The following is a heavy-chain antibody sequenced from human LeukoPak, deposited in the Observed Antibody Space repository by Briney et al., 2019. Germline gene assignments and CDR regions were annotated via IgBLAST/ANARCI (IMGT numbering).Heavy chain of an antibody. D-gene: IGHD1-26*01. J-gene: IGHJ3*02. CDR2: IVVGSGNT. CDR1: GSTFTSSA. V-gene: IGHV1-58*01. CDR3: AAFRRGGSLGQGAFDI. Sequence: AASVNVSCTASGSTFTSSAVQWVRQARGQRLEWIGWIVVGSGNTNYAQKFQERVTITRDMSTSTAYMELSSLRSEDTAVYYCAAFRRGGSLGQGAFDIWGQGTMVTVSS.